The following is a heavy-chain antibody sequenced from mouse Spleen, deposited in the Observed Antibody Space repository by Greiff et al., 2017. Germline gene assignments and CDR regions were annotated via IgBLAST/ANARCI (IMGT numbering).Heavy chain of an antibody. CDR3: ARGGSSLYWYFDV. V-gene: IGHV5-17*01. D-gene: IGHD1-1*01. CDR1: GFTFSDYG. J-gene: IGHJ1*03. Sequence: EVHLVESGGGLVKPGGSLKLSCAASGFTFSDYGMHWVRQAPEKGLEWVAYISSGSSTIYYADTVKGRFTISRDNAKNTLFLQMTSLRSEDTAMYYCARGGSSLYWYFDVWGTGTTVTVSS. CDR2: ISSGSSTI.